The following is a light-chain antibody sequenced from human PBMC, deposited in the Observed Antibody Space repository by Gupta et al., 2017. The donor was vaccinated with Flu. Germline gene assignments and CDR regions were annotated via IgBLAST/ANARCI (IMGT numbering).Light chain of an antibody. CDR2: AAS. V-gene: IGKV1-17*01. CDR3: LQHHRYPIT. J-gene: IGKJ5*01. Sequence: DIQMTQSPSSLSASVGDRVTITCRASQDIGNELSWWQQKPGKAPKRLIYAASTLQSGVPSRFSGSGSGTEFTLTISSLQPEDFATYYCLQHHRYPITFGQGTRLEIK. CDR1: QDIGNE.